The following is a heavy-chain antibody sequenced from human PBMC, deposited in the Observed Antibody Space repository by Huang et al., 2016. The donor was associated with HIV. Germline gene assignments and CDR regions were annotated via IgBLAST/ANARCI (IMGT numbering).Heavy chain of an antibody. V-gene: IGHV4-34*02. CDR1: GGSLSGYS. D-gene: IGHD3-10*01. CDR2: INHLGSP. CDR3: ARDATKNPRGWFDP. J-gene: IGHJ5*02. Sequence: QVHLQQWGAGLLKSAETLSLTCAVYGGSLSGYSWSWLRQTPGKGLEWIGEINHLGSPNYNPSLKSRVSISMDGSKKQFSLKLRSISDADTAVYFCARDATKNPRGWFDPWGQGTLVTVSS.